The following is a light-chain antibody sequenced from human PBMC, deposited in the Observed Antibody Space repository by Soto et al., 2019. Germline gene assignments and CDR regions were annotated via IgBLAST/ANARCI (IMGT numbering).Light chain of an antibody. Sequence: VLTQPPSASGTPGQRVSISCSGRASDIGTNTVNWYQQFPGTAPKLLLHSNDQRPSGVPDRFSGSTSGTSASLAISGLQSEDEADYYCVAWDGSLNGYVFGTGTKLTVL. CDR3: VAWDGSLNGYV. J-gene: IGLJ1*01. CDR2: SND. CDR1: ASDIGTNT. V-gene: IGLV1-44*01.